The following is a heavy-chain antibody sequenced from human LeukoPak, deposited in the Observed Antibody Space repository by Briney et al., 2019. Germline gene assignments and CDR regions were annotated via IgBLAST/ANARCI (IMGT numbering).Heavy chain of an antibody. CDR1: GGSFSGYY. CDR2: INHSGST. J-gene: IGHJ5*02. Sequence: SETLSLTCAVYGGSFSGYYWSWIRRPPGKGLEWIGEINHSGSTNYNPSLKSRVTISVDTSKNQFSLKLSSVTAADTAVYYCARVRTIVVVVAATLGWFDPWGQGTLVTVSS. D-gene: IGHD2-15*01. V-gene: IGHV4-34*01. CDR3: ARVRTIVVVVAATLGWFDP.